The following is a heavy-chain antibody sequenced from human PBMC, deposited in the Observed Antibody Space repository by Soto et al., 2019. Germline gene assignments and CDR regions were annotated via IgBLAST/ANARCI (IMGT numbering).Heavy chain of an antibody. CDR1: GFTFSTYG. CDR2: ISYDGSNK. V-gene: IGHV3-30*18. CDR3: AKGVSYSVIDY. J-gene: IGHJ4*02. Sequence: QVQLVESGGGVVQPGRSLRLSCAASGFTFSTYGMHWVRQAPGKGLEWVAVISYDGSNKYYADSVKGRFTISRDNSKNTLYLQMSSLRPEDTAVYYCAKGVSYSVIDYWGQGTLVTVSS. D-gene: IGHD5-18*01.